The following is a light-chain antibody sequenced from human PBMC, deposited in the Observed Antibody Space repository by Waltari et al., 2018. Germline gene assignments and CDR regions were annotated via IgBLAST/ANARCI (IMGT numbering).Light chain of an antibody. CDR3: TSYAGKNILV. CDR2: EVN. CDR1: RSNVGVYNF. J-gene: IGLJ3*02. Sequence: QSVLTQPPSASGSLGQSVTISCTGARSNVGVYNFVSWYKQHPGKAPKLIIYEVNKRPSWVPDRFSGSKSGNTASLTVSGLLAEDEADYYCTSYAGKNILVFGGGTNLTVL. V-gene: IGLV2-8*01.